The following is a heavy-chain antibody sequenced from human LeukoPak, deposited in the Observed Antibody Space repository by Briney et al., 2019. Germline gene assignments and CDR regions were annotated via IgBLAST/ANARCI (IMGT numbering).Heavy chain of an antibody. V-gene: IGHV3-7*01. CDR3: ARGGARYLDS. CDR1: GFDFNSYT. Sequence: GSLRLSCVASGFDFNSYTMSWARQAPGKGLEWVAKMKEDGSDIHYVDSVKGRFTICRDNAKNSLCLQMSSLRAEDTAVYYCARGGARYLDSWGQGILVTVSS. CDR2: MKEDGSDI. J-gene: IGHJ4*02. D-gene: IGHD3-9*01.